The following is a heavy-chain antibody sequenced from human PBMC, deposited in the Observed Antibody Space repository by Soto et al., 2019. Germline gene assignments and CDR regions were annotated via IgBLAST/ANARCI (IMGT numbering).Heavy chain of an antibody. V-gene: IGHV1-69*02. CDR3: ARFGIGKTGTGSDAFDI. D-gene: IGHD1-1*01. J-gene: IGHJ3*02. CDR2: IIPILGIA. CDR1: GGTFSSYT. Sequence: QVQLVQSGAEVKKPGSSVKVSCKASGGTFSSYTISWVRQAPGQGLEWMGRIIPILGIANYAQKFQGRVTITADKSTSTAYMELSSLRSEDTAVYYCARFGIGKTGTGSDAFDIWGQGTMVTVSS.